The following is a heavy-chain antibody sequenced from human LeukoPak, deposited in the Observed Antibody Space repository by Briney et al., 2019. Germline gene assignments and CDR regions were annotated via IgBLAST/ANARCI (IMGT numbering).Heavy chain of an antibody. J-gene: IGHJ4*02. Sequence: GGSLRLSCAASGFTFSSYAMSWVRQAPGKGLEWVSAISGSGGSTYYADSVKGRFTISRDNSKNTLSLQMNSLRVEDTAVYYCARDLAWGAFDYWGQGALVTVSS. CDR3: ARDLAWGAFDY. CDR2: ISGSGGST. CDR1: GFTFSSYA. V-gene: IGHV3-23*01. D-gene: IGHD7-27*01.